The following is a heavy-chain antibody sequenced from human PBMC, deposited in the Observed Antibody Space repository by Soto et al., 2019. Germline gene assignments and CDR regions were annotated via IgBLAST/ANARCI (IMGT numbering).Heavy chain of an antibody. J-gene: IGHJ4*02. V-gene: IGHV3-23*01. Sequence: PGGSLRLSCEASGFTLRNYAMTWVRQAPGKGLEWVSLISANDVGTYYAESVKTRFTISTDQSRNTVYLQVDSLRADDTAIYYCAKAKNDYNWDNRPPFDYWGQGTLVTSPQ. CDR3: AKAKNDYNWDNRPPFDY. CDR2: ISANDVGT. D-gene: IGHD1-20*01. CDR1: GFTLRNYA.